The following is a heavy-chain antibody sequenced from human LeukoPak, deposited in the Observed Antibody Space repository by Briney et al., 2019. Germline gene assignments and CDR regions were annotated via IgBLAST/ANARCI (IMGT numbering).Heavy chain of an antibody. J-gene: IGHJ3*02. CDR3: ARPLTTSYDAFGI. V-gene: IGHV5-51*01. CDR2: IYPDDSDT. D-gene: IGHD2/OR15-2a*01. CDR1: GYSFSFYW. Sequence: GESLKISCRGSGYSFSFYWIAWVRQMPGKGLQWMGIIYPDDSDTRYSPSFQGQVTISADKSISTAYLQWSSLKASDTAMYYCARPLTTSYDAFGIWGQGTMVTVSS.